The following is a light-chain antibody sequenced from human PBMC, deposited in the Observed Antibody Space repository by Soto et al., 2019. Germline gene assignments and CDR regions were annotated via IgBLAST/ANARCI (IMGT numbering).Light chain of an antibody. CDR3: SSYTSSSTLEVV. J-gene: IGLJ2*01. CDR1: SSDVGGYNY. CDR2: DVS. Sequence: QSALTQPASMSGSPGQSITISCTGTSSDVGGYNYVSWYQQHPGKAPKLMIYDVSNRPSGVSNRFSGSKSGNTASLTISGLQAEDEDDYYCSSYTSSSTLEVVFGGGTKVTVL. V-gene: IGLV2-14*01.